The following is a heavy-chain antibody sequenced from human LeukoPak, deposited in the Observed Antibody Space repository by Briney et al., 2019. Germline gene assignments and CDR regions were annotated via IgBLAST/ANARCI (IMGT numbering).Heavy chain of an antibody. CDR1: GFTFSRYW. CDR3: ARVPATVKADY. V-gene: IGHV3-7*04. D-gene: IGHD4-17*01. CDR2: INEDGSEK. Sequence: GGSLRLSCAASGFTFSRYWMTWVRQAPGKGLEWVANINEDGSEKYYVESVKGRFTISRDNAKNSLFLQMSTLGAEDTAVYYCARVPATVKADYWGQGTLVTISS. J-gene: IGHJ4*02.